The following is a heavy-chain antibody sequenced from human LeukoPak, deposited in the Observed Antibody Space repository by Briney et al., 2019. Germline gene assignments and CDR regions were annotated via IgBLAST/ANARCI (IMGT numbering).Heavy chain of an antibody. CDR1: TFTFNNYA. CDR3: AELGITMIGGV. J-gene: IGHJ6*04. D-gene: IGHD3-10*02. V-gene: IGHV3-30*04. CDR2: ILYDGTMK. Sequence: PGGSLRLSCAASTFTFNNYAMHWVRQAPGKGLEWVAVILYDGTMKYYGDSVKGRFTISRDNAKNSVYLQMNSLRAEDTAVYYCAELGITMIGGVWGKGTTVTISS.